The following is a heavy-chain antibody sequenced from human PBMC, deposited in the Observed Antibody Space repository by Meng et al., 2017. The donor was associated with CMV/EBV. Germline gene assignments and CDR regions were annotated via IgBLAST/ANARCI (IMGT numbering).Heavy chain of an antibody. V-gene: IGHV3-30*02. CDR2: IRYDGSNK. Sequence: GGSLRLSCAASGFTFSSYGMHWVRQAPGKGLEWVAFIRYDGSNKYYADSVKGRFTISRDNSKNTLYLQMNSLRAEDTAVYYCTTDPGYYDFWSGYSRPFYYYYGMDVWGQGTMVTVSS. J-gene: IGHJ6*02. CDR1: GFTFSSYG. D-gene: IGHD3-3*01. CDR3: TTDPGYYDFWSGYSRPFYYYYGMDV.